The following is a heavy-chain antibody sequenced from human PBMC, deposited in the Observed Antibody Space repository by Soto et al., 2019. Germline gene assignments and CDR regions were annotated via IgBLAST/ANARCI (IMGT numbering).Heavy chain of an antibody. Sequence: EVRLLESGGGLVQPGGSLRLSCAASGFTFGSHAMIWVRQAPGQGLEWVSAISGSAGSAYYADSVKGRFTITRDNSITTLYLQMNSLRAEDTALYYCAKDPYSDFWSAYYYFDYWGQGTLVTVSS. D-gene: IGHD3-3*01. CDR2: ISGSAGSA. CDR1: GFTFGSHA. V-gene: IGHV3-23*01. J-gene: IGHJ4*02. CDR3: AKDPYSDFWSAYYYFDY.